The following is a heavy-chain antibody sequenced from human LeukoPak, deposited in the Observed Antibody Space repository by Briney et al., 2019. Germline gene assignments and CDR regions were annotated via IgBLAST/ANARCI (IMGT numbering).Heavy chain of an antibody. J-gene: IGHJ4*02. V-gene: IGHV1-2*02. CDR3: ARVPHYYDSSGYFPKRGYYFDY. D-gene: IGHD3-22*01. Sequence: GASVKVSCKASGYTFTGYYMHWVRQAPGQGLEWMGWINPTSGGTNYAQKFQGRVTMTRDTSISTVYMELSGLRSDDTAVYYCARVPHYYDSSGYFPKRGYYFDYWGQGTLVTVSS. CDR2: INPTSGGT. CDR1: GYTFTGYY.